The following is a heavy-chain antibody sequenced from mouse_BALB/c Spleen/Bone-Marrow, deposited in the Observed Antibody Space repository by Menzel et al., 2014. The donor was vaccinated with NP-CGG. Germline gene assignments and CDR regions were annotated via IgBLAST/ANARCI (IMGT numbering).Heavy chain of an antibody. CDR3: NERYGDYSY. V-gene: IGHV14-4*02. CDR1: GFNIKDYY. D-gene: IGHD2-13*01. CDR2: IDPENGDT. Sequence: EVQLAESGAELVRSGASVKLSCTASGFNIKDYYMHWVKQRPEQGLEWIGWIDPENGDTEYAPKFQGKATMTADTSSNAAYLQISGLTSEDTHVYYYNERYGDYSYWGEGASLTVSS. J-gene: IGHJ2*02.